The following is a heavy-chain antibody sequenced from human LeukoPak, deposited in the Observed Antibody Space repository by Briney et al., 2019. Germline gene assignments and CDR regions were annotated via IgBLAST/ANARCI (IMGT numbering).Heavy chain of an antibody. D-gene: IGHD1-26*01. CDR2: INTNTGNP. CDR3: AREVGATIAWFDP. V-gene: IGHV7-4-1*02. J-gene: IGHJ5*02. CDR1: GYTFTSYD. Sequence: ASVKVSCKASGYTFTSYDINWVRQAPGQGLEWMGWINTNTGNPTYAQGFTGRSVFSLDTSVTTAYLQISSLEAEDTAVYYCAREVGATIAWFDPWGQGTLVTVSS.